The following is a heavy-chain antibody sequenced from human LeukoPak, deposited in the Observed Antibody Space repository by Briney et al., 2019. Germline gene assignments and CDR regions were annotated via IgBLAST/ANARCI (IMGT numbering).Heavy chain of an antibody. CDR3: ARGQKPPQLLAPPVY. Sequence: ASVKVSCKASGYTFTSYYMHWVRQAPGQGLEWMGIINPSGGSTSYAQKFQDRVTMTRDTSTSTVYMELSSLRSEDTAVYYCARGQKPPQLLAPPVYWGQGTLVTVSS. CDR2: INPSGGST. J-gene: IGHJ4*02. CDR1: GYTFTSYY. V-gene: IGHV1-46*01. D-gene: IGHD2-2*01.